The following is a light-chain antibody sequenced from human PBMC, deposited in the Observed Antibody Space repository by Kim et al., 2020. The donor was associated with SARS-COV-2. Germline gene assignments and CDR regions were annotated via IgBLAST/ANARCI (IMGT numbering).Light chain of an antibody. CDR3: QQSGT. CDR2: DAS. V-gene: IGKV1-5*01. J-gene: IGKJ2*01. Sequence: PSTLSASVGNRVSITCRASQRIGRWLAWYQQKPGKAPKPLIYDASYLESGVPSRFSGSGSGTEFTLTINSLQPDDFATYYCQQSGTFGQGTKLEI. CDR1: QRIGRW.